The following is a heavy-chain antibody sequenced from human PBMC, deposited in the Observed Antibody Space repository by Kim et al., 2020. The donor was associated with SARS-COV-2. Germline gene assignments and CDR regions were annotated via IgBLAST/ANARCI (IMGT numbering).Heavy chain of an antibody. Sequence: GALRLSCAASGFTFSSYAMSWVRQAPGKGLEWVSAISGSGGSTYYADSVKGRFTISRDNSKNTLYLQMNSLRAEDTAVYYCAKVTGEGEGFDYWGQGTLVTVSS. CDR3: AKVTGEGEGFDY. D-gene: IGHD3-16*01. V-gene: IGHV3-23*01. CDR1: GFTFSSYA. CDR2: ISGSGGST. J-gene: IGHJ4*02.